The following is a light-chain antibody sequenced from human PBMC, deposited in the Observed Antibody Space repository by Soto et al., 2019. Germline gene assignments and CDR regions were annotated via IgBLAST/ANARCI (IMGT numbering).Light chain of an antibody. J-gene: IGKJ1*01. Sequence: AIQMTQSPSSLSESVGDRVTITCRASQGIRDDVGWYQQRPGEAPRLLIYGTSNLQSGVPSRFSGSGSGTDFTLTISSLQPEDFATYYCLQDYDYPRTFGQGTKVEIK. CDR3: LQDYDYPRT. V-gene: IGKV1-6*01. CDR2: GTS. CDR1: QGIRDD.